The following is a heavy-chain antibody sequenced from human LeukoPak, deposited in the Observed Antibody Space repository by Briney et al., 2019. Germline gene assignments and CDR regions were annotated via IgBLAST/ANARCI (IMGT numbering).Heavy chain of an antibody. CDR2: IYSGGST. CDR1: GFTVSSNY. V-gene: IGHV3-53*01. CDR3: VRRWLNYYYYGMDV. Sequence: GGSLRLSCAASGFTVSSNYMSWVRQAPGEGLEWVSVIYSGGSTYYADSVKGRFTISRDNSKNTLYLQMNSLRAEDTAVYYCVRRWLNYYYYGMDVWGQGTTVTVSS. D-gene: IGHD5-24*01. J-gene: IGHJ6*02.